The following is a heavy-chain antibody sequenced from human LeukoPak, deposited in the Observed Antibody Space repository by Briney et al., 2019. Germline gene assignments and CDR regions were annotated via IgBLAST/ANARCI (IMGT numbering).Heavy chain of an antibody. CDR1: GGSFSGYY. V-gene: IGHV4-34*01. CDR2: INHSGST. Sequence: SETLSLTCAVYGGSFSGYYWSWIRQPPGKGLEWIGEINHSGSTNYNPSLKSRVTISVDTSKNQFSLKLSSVTAADTAVYYCARGKDILTGSQFDYWGQGTLVTVSS. J-gene: IGHJ4*02. D-gene: IGHD3-9*01. CDR3: ARGKDILTGSQFDY.